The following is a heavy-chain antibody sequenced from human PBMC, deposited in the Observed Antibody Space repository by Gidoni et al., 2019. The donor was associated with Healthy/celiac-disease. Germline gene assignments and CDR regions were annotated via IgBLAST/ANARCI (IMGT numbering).Heavy chain of an antibody. CDR2: INPSGGST. Sequence: QVQLVQSGAEVKKPGASVQVSFKASGYPFTSYYMHWVRQAPGQGLEWMGIINPSGGSTSYAQKFQGRVTMTRDTSTSTVYMELSSLRSEDTAVYYCARRLNDVYYYDSSGYLDYWGQGTLVTVSS. D-gene: IGHD3-22*01. V-gene: IGHV1-46*01. CDR3: ARRLNDVYYYDSSGYLDY. CDR1: GYPFTSYY. J-gene: IGHJ4*02.